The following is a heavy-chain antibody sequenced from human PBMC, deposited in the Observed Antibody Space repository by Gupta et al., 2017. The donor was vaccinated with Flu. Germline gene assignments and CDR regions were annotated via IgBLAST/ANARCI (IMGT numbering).Heavy chain of an antibody. CDR3: ARGKYYDFWADPPTWFDP. V-gene: IGHV1-2*02. Sequence: QVQLVQSWAEVKKPGASVKVSCKASEYTFTDYYIHWVRQAPGQGLEWMGWINPKRGGTNYAQKFQGRVTMTRDTSINTAYMELSRLTSDDTAVYYCARGKYYDFWADPPTWFDPWGQGTLVTVSS. J-gene: IGHJ5*02. D-gene: IGHD3-3*01. CDR1: EYTFTDYY. CDR2: INPKRGGT.